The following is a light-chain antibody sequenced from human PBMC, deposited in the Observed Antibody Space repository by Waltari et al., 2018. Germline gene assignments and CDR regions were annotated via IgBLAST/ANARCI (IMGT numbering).Light chain of an antibody. Sequence: QLTQSPSSLSASVVDRVTITCRASQGISSFLAWYQKKSGKAPKLLIYAASTLQSGVPSRFSGSGSGTDFTLTISSLQPEDFATYYCQQLNSYPPTFGGGTKVEIK. CDR2: AAS. J-gene: IGKJ4*01. CDR1: QGISSF. V-gene: IGKV1-9*01. CDR3: QQLNSYPPT.